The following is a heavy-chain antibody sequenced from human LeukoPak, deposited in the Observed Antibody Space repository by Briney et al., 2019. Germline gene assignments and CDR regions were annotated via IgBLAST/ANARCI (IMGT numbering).Heavy chain of an antibody. CDR3: ARVYRQYDGFDV. CDR2: INPHSGGT. D-gene: IGHD1-26*01. Sequence: ASVKVSCKVSGYTFTDYYIHWVRQAPGQAPECVGWINPHSGGTNCAQKFRGRVTMTRDTSLSEAYMELSGLRLDDTAVFYCARVYRQYDGFDVWGHGTLVIVSS. V-gene: IGHV1-2*02. J-gene: IGHJ3*01. CDR1: GYTFTDYY.